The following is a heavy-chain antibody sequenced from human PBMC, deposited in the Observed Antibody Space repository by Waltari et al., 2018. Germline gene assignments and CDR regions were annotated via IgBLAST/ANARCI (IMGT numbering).Heavy chain of an antibody. CDR2: IYLNSYSI. J-gene: IGHJ6*02. Sequence: EVQLVESGGGLVQHCRSLSLSFVGSVLTSKYWAMHWVRQPPGKGLEWVAGIYLNSYSIDYADSDKGRFTISRDNTKNSLYLQMNSLRPEDTALYYCGKDINKGGMDVWGQGTTVIVS. CDR1: VLTSKYWA. CDR3: GKDINKGGMDV. V-gene: IGHV3-9*02.